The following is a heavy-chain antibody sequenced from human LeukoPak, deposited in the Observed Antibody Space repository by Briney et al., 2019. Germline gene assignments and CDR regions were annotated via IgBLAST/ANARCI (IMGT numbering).Heavy chain of an antibody. CDR1: GFTFSSYG. Sequence: PGGSLRLSCAASGFTFSSYGMRWVRQAPGKGLEWVAVISYDGSNKYYADSVKGRFTISRDNSKNSLSLQMNSLRAEDTALYYCAKDGKNYFDYWGQGTLVTVSS. V-gene: IGHV3-30*18. D-gene: IGHD1-26*01. J-gene: IGHJ4*02. CDR3: AKDGKNYFDY. CDR2: ISYDGSNK.